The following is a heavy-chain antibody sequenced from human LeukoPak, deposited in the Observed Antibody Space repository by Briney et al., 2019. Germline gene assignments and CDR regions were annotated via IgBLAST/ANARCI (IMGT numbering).Heavy chain of an antibody. CDR3: ATPYYDFWSGYYKNWFDP. V-gene: IGHV1-18*04. CDR2: ISAYNGNT. CDR1: GYIFTSTY. D-gene: IGHD3-3*01. Sequence: ASVKVSCKASGYIFTSTYIHWVRQAPGQGPEWMGWISAYNGNTNYAQKLQGRVTMTTDTSTSTAYMELRSLRSDDTAVYYCATPYYDFWSGYYKNWFDPWGQGTLVTVSS. J-gene: IGHJ5*02.